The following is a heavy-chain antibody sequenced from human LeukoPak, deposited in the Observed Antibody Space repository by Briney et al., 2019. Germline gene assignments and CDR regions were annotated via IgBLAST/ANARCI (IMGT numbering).Heavy chain of an antibody. V-gene: IGHV1-2*04. CDR1: GYTFTGYY. J-gene: IGHJ4*02. CDR3: ARGIAGLDY. Sequence: ASVTVSCKASGYTFTGYYMHWVRQAPGQGLEWMGWINPNSGGTNYAQKFQGWVTMTRDMSISTAYMELSRLRSDDTAVYYCARGIAGLDYWGQGTLVTVSS. CDR2: INPNSGGT. D-gene: IGHD6-13*01.